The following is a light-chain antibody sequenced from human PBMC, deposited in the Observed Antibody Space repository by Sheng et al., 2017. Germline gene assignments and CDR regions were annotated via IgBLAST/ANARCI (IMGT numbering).Light chain of an antibody. CDR3: QSYDYTLGGLYV. V-gene: IGLV1-40*01. J-gene: IGLJ1*01. CDR2: GNT. CDR1: SSNIGSSYD. Sequence: QPVLTQPPSVSGAPGQRVTISCTGSSSNIGSSYDVHWYQQLPGTVPKLLIYGNTNRPSGVPDRFSGSKSGTSASLVITGLQAEDEADYYCQSYDYTLGGLYVFGTGTKVTVL.